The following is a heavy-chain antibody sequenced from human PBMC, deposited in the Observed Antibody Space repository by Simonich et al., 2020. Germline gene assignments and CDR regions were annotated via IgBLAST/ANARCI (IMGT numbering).Heavy chain of an antibody. CDR3: ARHDRWLQFYFDY. J-gene: IGHJ4*02. V-gene: IGHV4-59*08. CDR2: IYYRGST. D-gene: IGHD5-12*01. Sequence: QVQLQESGPGLVKPSETLSITCTVSGGSISSYYWSWIRQTPGKGLEWIGYIYYRGSTNYTPSLKSRVTISVDTSKNQFSLKLSSVTAADTAVYYCARHDRWLQFYFDYWGQGTLVTVSS. CDR1: GGSISSYY.